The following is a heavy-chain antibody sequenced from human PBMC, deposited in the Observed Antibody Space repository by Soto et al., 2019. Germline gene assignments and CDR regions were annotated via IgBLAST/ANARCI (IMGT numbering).Heavy chain of an antibody. Sequence: PGGSLRLSCAASGFTFSSYGMHWVRQTPGKGLEWVAIIWYDGNNKYYADSVKGRFTISRDNSKHTLYLLMNSLKAEYTAVYYCARGKLYYYDSSGYHDAFEIWGQGTMVTVSS. CDR1: GFTFSSYG. V-gene: IGHV3-33*01. J-gene: IGHJ3*02. CDR2: IWYDGNNK. CDR3: ARGKLYYYDSSGYHDAFEI. D-gene: IGHD3-22*01.